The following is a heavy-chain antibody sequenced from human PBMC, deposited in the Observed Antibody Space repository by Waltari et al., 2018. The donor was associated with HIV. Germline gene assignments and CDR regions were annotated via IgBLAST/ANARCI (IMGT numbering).Heavy chain of an antibody. CDR2: IYHSGST. J-gene: IGHJ6*02. D-gene: IGHD5-18*01. CDR3: ARDGYSYGANYYYYGMDV. V-gene: IGHV4-38-2*02. CDR1: GYSISSGYY. Sequence: QVQLQESGPGLVKPSETLSLTCTVSGYSISSGYYWGWIRQPPGKGLEWIGSIYHSGSTYYNPSLKSRVTISVDTSKNQFSLKLSSVTAADTAVYYCARDGYSYGANYYYYGMDVWGQGTTVTVSS.